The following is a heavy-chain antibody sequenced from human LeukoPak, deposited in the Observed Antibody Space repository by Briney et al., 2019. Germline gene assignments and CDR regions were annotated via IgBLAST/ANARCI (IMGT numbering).Heavy chain of an antibody. D-gene: IGHD2-2*01. Sequence: ASVKVSCKASGYTLTGYHMHWVRQPPGQGLEWMGRINPNSGDTNNAQKFQGRVTMTRDTSISTAYMDLSRLTSDDTAVYYCARDYCSSTSCLFDYWGQGTLVTVSS. J-gene: IGHJ4*02. CDR2: INPNSGDT. CDR3: ARDYCSSTSCLFDY. V-gene: IGHV1-2*06. CDR1: GYTLTGYH.